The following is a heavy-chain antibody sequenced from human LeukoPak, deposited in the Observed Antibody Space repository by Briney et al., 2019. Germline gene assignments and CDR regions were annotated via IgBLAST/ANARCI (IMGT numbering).Heavy chain of an antibody. CDR1: GGSISSYY. V-gene: IGHV4-59*01. CDR3: ARGLGGFLNNWCDP. CDR2: IYYSGST. J-gene: IGHJ5*02. Sequence: PSETLSLTCTVSGGSISSYYWSWIRQPPGKGLEWIGYIYYSGSTNYNPSLKSRVTISVDTSKNQFSLKLSSVTAADTAVYYCARGLGGFLNNWCDPWGQGTLVTVSS. D-gene: IGHD1-26*01.